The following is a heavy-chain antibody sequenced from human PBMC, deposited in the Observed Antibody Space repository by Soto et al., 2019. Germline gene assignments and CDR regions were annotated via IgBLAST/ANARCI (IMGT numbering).Heavy chain of an antibody. D-gene: IGHD6-6*01. J-gene: IGHJ6*02. CDR3: ARDQAARVYGMDV. CDR1: GFTFSSYA. CDR2: ISYDGSNK. V-gene: IGHV3-30-3*01. Sequence: LRLSCAASGFTFSSYAMHWVRQAPGKGLEWVAVISYDGSNKYYADSVKGRFTISRDNSKNTLYLQMNSLRAEDTAVYYCARDQAARVYGMDVWGQGTTVTVYS.